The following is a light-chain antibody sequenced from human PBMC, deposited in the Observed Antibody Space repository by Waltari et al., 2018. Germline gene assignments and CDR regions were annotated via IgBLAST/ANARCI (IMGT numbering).Light chain of an antibody. CDR3: AAWDDSLNGVV. Sequence: QSVLTQPPSASGTHGQRVTISCSGSSSNIGSNTVNWYQQLPGTATKLLIYSNNQRPSGVPDRFSGSKSGTSASLAISGLQSEDEADYYCAAWDDSLNGVVFGGGTKLTVL. V-gene: IGLV1-44*01. CDR2: SNN. CDR1: SSNIGSNT. J-gene: IGLJ2*01.